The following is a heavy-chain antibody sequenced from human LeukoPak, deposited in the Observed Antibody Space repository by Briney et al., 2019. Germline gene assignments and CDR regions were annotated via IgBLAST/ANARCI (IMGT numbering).Heavy chain of an antibody. CDR2: IYHSGAT. V-gene: IGHV4-39*07. D-gene: IGHD3-3*01. Sequence: SETLSLTCTVSGGSISSSTYYWGWIRQPPGEGLEWIGSIYHSGATYYNPSLKSRVTVSADTSKNQFSLKLSSVTAADTAVYYCARSSFLEWLEDFDYWGQGTLVTVSS. CDR1: GGSISSSTYY. CDR3: ARSSFLEWLEDFDY. J-gene: IGHJ4*02.